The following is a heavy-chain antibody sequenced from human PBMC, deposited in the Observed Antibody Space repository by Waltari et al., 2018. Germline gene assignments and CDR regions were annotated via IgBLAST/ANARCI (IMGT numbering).Heavy chain of an antibody. D-gene: IGHD6-13*01. CDR3: ARDHSVVAAGRLVIY. CDR2: IKQDGSQK. Sequence: EVQLVESGGGLFQLGGSLRLSCAVSGFPLSDHYIEWVRQAPGKGQEWVANIKQDGSQKDYVDSVKGRFTISRDNAKNSLHLQMNSLRDEDTAIYYCARDHSVVAAGRLVIYWGQGTLVTVSS. V-gene: IGHV3-7*01. CDR1: GFPLSDHY. J-gene: IGHJ4*02.